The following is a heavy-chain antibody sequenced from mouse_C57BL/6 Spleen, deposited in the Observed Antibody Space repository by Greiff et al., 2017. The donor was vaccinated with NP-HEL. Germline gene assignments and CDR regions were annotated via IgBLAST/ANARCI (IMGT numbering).Heavy chain of an antibody. V-gene: IGHV5-6*01. J-gene: IGHJ4*01. D-gene: IGHD1-1*01. CDR1: GFTFSSYG. CDR2: ISSGGSYT. CDR3: ARRNYGSSFYYYAMDY. Sequence: EVQRVESGGDLVKPGGSLKLSCAASGFTFSSYGMSWVRQTPDKRLEWVATISSGGSYTYYPDSVKGRFTISRDNAKNTLYLQMSSLKSEDTAMYYCARRNYGSSFYYYAMDYWGKGTSVTVSS.